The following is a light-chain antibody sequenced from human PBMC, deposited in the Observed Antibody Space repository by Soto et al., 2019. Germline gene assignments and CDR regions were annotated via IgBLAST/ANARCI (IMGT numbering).Light chain of an antibody. V-gene: IGLV2-14*01. J-gene: IGLJ1*01. Sequence: QSALTQPASVSGSPGQSITISCIRTSSDIGPYNYVSWYQQHPDKAPKLILYEVTNRPSGASDRFSGSKSGNAAFLTISGLQAEDEADYYCSSYSSSATPYVFGTGTKVTV. CDR1: SSDIGPYNY. CDR3: SSYSSSATPYV. CDR2: EVT.